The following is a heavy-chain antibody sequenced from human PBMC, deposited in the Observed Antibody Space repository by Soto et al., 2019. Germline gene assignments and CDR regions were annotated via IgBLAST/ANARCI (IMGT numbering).Heavy chain of an antibody. Sequence: QVQLVQSGAEVKKPGSSVKVSCKASGGTFSSYTISWVRQAPGQGLAWMGRIIPILGIANYAQKFQGRVTITADKSTSTAYLELSSLGSEDTAVYYCARGYCSGGSCYSDAYYYYYMDVWGKGTTVTVSS. CDR1: GGTFSSYT. J-gene: IGHJ6*03. V-gene: IGHV1-69*02. D-gene: IGHD2-15*01. CDR3: ARGYCSGGSCYSDAYYYYYMDV. CDR2: IIPILGIA.